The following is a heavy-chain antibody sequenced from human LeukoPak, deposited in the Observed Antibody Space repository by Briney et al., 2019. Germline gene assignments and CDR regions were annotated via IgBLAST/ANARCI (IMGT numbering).Heavy chain of an antibody. J-gene: IGHJ4*02. V-gene: IGHV3-48*03. CDR1: GFMFSAFE. Sequence: TGGSLRLSCAASGFMFSAFEMYWVRQAPGKGLEWVSYINPGGTTMYYADSVSGRFAISRDNAKNSLFLQMNSLRADDTAVYFCALLAVASDFDYWGQGALVIVSS. CDR3: ALLAVASDFDY. CDR2: INPGGTTM. D-gene: IGHD6-19*01.